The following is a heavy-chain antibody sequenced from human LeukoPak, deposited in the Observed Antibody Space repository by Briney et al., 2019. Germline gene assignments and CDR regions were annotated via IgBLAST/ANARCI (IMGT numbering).Heavy chain of an antibody. CDR2: INPSGGST. J-gene: IGHJ4*02. CDR1: GYTFTSYY. D-gene: IGHD1-7*01. V-gene: IGHV1-46*01. Sequence: GASVKVSCKASGYTFTSYYMHWVRQAPGQGLEWMGIINPSGGSTSYAQKFQGRVTMTRDTSTSTVYMELSSLRSEDTAVYYCARWGNRNYFLVFSSSYFDYWGQGTLVTVSS. CDR3: ARWGNRNYFLVFSSSYFDY.